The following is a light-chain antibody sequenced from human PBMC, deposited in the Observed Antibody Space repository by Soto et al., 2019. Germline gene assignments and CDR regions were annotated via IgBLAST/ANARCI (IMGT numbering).Light chain of an antibody. V-gene: IGLV1-40*01. CDR1: SSNIGAGYD. J-gene: IGLJ1*01. CDR3: QSYDSSLSGFYV. Sequence: VLTQPPSVSGAPGQRVTISCTGSSSNIGAGYDVPWYQQLPGTAPKLLIYGNSNRPSGVPDRFSGSKSGTSASLAITGLQAEDEADYYCQSYDSSLSGFYVFGTGTKVTVL. CDR2: GNS.